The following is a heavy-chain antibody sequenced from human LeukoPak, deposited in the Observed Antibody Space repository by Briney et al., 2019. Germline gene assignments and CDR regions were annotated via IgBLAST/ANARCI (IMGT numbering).Heavy chain of an antibody. Sequence: GESLKISCKGSGYSSTSYWIGWVRQMPGKGLEWMGIIYPGDSDTRYSPSFQGQVTISADKSISTAYLQWSSLKASDTAMYYCARHGVAAAGTPLDYYYGMDVWGQGTTVTVSS. V-gene: IGHV5-51*01. CDR2: IYPGDSDT. J-gene: IGHJ6*02. D-gene: IGHD6-13*01. CDR1: GYSSTSYW. CDR3: ARHGVAAAGTPLDYYYGMDV.